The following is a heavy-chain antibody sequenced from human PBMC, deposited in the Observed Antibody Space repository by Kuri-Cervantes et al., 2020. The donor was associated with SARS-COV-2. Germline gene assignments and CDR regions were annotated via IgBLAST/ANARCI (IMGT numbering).Heavy chain of an antibody. CDR3: AKDQDYYVSSGQFDY. J-gene: IGHJ4*02. Sequence: GGSLRLSCAASGFTFSSYAMSWVRQAPGKGLEWVSGIYSGGSSTYYADSVKGRFTISRDNSKNTLYLQMNSLRAEDTAVYYCAKDQDYYVSSGQFDYWGQGTLVTSPQ. CDR2: IYSGGSST. V-gene: IGHV3-23*03. CDR1: GFTFSSYA. D-gene: IGHD3-22*01.